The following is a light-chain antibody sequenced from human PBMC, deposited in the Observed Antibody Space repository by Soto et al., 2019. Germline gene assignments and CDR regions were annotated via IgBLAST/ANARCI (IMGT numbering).Light chain of an antibody. V-gene: IGKV4-1*01. CDR1: QSVLYSSNNEHS. CDR3: QQYSNTPWT. J-gene: IGKJ1*01. Sequence: DIVLTQSPDSLAVSLGERATINCKSSQSVLYSSNNEHSLAWYQQKPGQPPRLLIYWASTRESGVPDRFTGSGSGTDFTLTISSLQAEDVAVYYCQQYSNTPWTFGQGTKVDIK. CDR2: WAS.